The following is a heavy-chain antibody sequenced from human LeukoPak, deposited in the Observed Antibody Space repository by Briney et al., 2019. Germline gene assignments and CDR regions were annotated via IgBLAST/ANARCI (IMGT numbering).Heavy chain of an antibody. J-gene: IGHJ5*02. CDR2: VDPDDGQR. CDR1: GYTLNGIS. D-gene: IGHD4-11*01. V-gene: IGHV1-24*01. CDR3: AAVSGHYTLLDA. Sequence: GASVKVPCKISGYTLNGISVHWVRQPPGKGLEWMGGVDPDDGQRVYARRFQGRVTMTEDTSTNTAYMELSRLRSEDTAVYFCAAVSGHYTLLDAWGQGALVTVST.